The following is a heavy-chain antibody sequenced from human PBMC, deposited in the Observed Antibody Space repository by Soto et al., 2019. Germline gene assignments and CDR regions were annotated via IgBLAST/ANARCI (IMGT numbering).Heavy chain of an antibody. V-gene: IGHV5-10-1*01. D-gene: IGHD5-12*01. CDR1: GYSFTSYW. CDR3: ARLARATRRGYYGMAV. J-gene: IGHJ6*02. Sequence: GESLKISCKGSGYSFTSYWISWVRQMPGKGLEWMGRIDPSDSYTNYSPSFQGHVTISADKSISTAYLQWSSLKASDTAMYYCARLARATRRGYYGMAVWGQGTTVPVSS. CDR2: IDPSDSYT.